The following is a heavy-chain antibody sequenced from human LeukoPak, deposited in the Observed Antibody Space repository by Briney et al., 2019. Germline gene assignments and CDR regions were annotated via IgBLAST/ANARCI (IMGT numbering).Heavy chain of an antibody. CDR1: GGSFSGYY. CDR2: INHSGST. J-gene: IGHJ4*02. V-gene: IGHV4-34*01. CDR3: VRGAYYYGSGSYLPYYFDY. D-gene: IGHD3-10*01. Sequence: SETLSLTCAVYGGSFSGYYWSWIRQPPGKGLEWIGEINHSGSTNYNPSLKSRATISVDTSKNQFSLKLSSVTAADTAVYYCVRGAYYYGSGSYLPYYFDYWGQGTLVTVSS.